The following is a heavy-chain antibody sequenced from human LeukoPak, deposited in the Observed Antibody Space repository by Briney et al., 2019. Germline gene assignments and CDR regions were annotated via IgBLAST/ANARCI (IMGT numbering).Heavy chain of an antibody. J-gene: IGHJ3*01. CDR2: IYYTGST. D-gene: IGHD7-27*01. Sequence: PSETLSLTCTVSGGSISSYYWSWIRQPPGKGLEWIGYIYYTGSTNYNPSLESRVTISVDTSKNQFSLKLNSVTAADAAVYYCARDEGSPWGNDAFDVWGQGTMVTVSS. CDR3: ARDEGSPWGNDAFDV. CDR1: GGSISSYY. V-gene: IGHV4-59*01.